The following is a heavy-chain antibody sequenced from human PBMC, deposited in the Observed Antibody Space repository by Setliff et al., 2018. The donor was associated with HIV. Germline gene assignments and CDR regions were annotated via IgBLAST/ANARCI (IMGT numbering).Heavy chain of an antibody. D-gene: IGHD3-9*01. J-gene: IGHJ4*02. CDR2: IYYTGTT. V-gene: IGHV4-39*01. Sequence: PSETLSLSCTVYGGSISSSNFYWVWIRQSPGKGLEWIGSIYYTGTTNYNPSLKSRVTISVETSKVQFSLKLNSVTVVDTAVYFCARLKRDGKYFFDFWGQGTRVTVSS. CDR3: ARLKRDGKYFFDF. CDR1: GGSISSSNFY.